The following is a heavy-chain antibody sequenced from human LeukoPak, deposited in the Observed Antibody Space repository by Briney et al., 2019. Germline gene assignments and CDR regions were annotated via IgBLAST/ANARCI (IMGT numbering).Heavy chain of an antibody. CDR1: GITVSKYW. CDR3: TRDANHYGGMDV. CDR2: IHSDGSTT. Sequence: GGSLRLSCAVSGITVSKYWMHWVRQVPGKGLVWVSRIHSDGSTTDYADSVKGRFTITRDSAKNTLYLEMNSLRVEDTAVYYCTRDANHYGGMDVWGQGTTVTVSS. J-gene: IGHJ6*02. V-gene: IGHV3-74*01.